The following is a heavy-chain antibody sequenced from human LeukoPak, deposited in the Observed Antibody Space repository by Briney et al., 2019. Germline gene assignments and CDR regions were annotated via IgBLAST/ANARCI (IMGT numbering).Heavy chain of an antibody. Sequence: PSETLSLTCSVSGGLISSSGYFYWGWIRQVPGKGLEWIGSVYYTGYSYDNPSLKSRVTVSVDTSKNQFSLKLNSVTAADTAIYYCARQGAITARRTHYYAMDVWGPGTTVTVSS. D-gene: IGHD1-20*01. V-gene: IGHV4-39*01. CDR3: ARQGAITARRTHYYAMDV. CDR2: VYYTGYS. J-gene: IGHJ6*02. CDR1: GGLISSSGYFY.